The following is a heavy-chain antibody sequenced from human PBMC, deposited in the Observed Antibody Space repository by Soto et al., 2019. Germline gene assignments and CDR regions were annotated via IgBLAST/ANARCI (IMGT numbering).Heavy chain of an antibody. CDR3: AREAVYDSSGYFDY. V-gene: IGHV4-30-4*01. J-gene: IGHJ4*02. Sequence: SETLSLTCTVSGGSISSGDYYWSWIRQPPGKGLEWIGYIYYSGSTYYNPSLKSRVTISVDTSKNQFSLKLSSVTAADTAVYYCAREAVYDSSGYFDYWGQGTLVTVSS. CDR1: GGSISSGDYY. CDR2: IYYSGST. D-gene: IGHD3-22*01.